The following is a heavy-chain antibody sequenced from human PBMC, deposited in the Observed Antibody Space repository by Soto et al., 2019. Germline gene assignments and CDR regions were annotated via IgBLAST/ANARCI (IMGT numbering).Heavy chain of an antibody. CDR2: IKQDGSEK. CDR1: GFTFSSYW. V-gene: IGHV3-7*04. D-gene: IGHD6-6*01. J-gene: IGHJ5*02. Sequence: GGSLRLSCAASGFTFSSYWMSWVRQAPGKGLEWVANIKQDGSEKYYVNSVKGRFTISRDNAKNSLYLQMNSLKAEDTAGNYCACEVEYSDCPPWFDPWGQGTLVTVSS. CDR3: ACEVEYSDCPPWFDP.